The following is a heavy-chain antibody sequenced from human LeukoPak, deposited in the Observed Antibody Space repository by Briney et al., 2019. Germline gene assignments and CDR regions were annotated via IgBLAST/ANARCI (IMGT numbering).Heavy chain of an antibody. V-gene: IGHV4-38-2*01. Sequence: GSLRLSCAASGFAFSDFYMSWIRQPPGKGLEWIGSIYYSGSTYYNPSLKSRVTISVDTSKNRFSLKLSSVTAADTAVYYCARSDGDSLFDYWGQGTLVTVSS. CDR3: ARSDGDSLFDY. J-gene: IGHJ4*02. D-gene: IGHD4-17*01. CDR2: IYYSGST. CDR1: GFAFSDFY.